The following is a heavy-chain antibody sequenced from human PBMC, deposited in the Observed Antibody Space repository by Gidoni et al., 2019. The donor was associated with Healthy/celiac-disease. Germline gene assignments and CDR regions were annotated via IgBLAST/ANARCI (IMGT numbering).Heavy chain of an antibody. D-gene: IGHD4-17*01. J-gene: IGHJ6*02. Sequence: KGLEWVAVIWYDGSNKYYEDSVKGRFTISRDNSKNTLYLQMNSLRAEDTAVYYCAREGKGPRTTVTTRDTYGAYYYYYGLDVWGQGTTVTVSS. CDR2: IWYDGSNK. CDR3: AREGKGPRTTVTTRDTYGAYYYYYGLDV. V-gene: IGHV3-33*01.